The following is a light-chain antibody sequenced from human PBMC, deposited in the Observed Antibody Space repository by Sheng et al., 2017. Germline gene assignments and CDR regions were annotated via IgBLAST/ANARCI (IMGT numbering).Light chain of an antibody. CDR2: GAS. Sequence: EIVLTQSPGTLSLSPGERATLSCRASQSVSSHLAWYYQKPGQAPRLLIYGASTRATGIPARFNGSGSGTDFTLTLSSLEPEDFAVYYCQQRSNWPGTFGQGTKVEIK. CDR1: QSVSSH. V-gene: IGKV3-11*01. CDR3: QQRSNWPGT. J-gene: IGKJ1*01.